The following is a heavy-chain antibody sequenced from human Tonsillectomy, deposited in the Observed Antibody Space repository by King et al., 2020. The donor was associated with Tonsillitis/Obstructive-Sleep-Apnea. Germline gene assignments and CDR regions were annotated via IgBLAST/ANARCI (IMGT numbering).Heavy chain of an antibody. CDR3: AGDTTSVTAWAC. Sequence: VQLVESGGGLIQPGGSLRLSCAASGFIVSGNYMSWVRQAPGKGLEWISSIYTADRTDYADSVKGRFNISRDNSKNTLFLQMNSLRVEDTAMYYCAGDTTSVTAWACWGQGTLVTVSS. D-gene: IGHD4-17*01. V-gene: IGHV3-53*01. CDR1: GFIVSGNY. CDR2: IYTADRT. J-gene: IGHJ4*02.